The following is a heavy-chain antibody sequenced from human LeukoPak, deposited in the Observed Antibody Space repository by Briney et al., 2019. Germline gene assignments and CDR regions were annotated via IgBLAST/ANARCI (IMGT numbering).Heavy chain of an antibody. CDR2: IYHSGST. CDR1: GGSISSSNW. Sequence: SGTLSLTCAVSGGSISSSNWWSWVRQPPGKGLEWIGEIYHSGSTNYNPSLKSRVTISVDKSKNQFSLKLSSVTAADTAVYYCARDKYSSSFAHFDYWGQGTLVTVSS. D-gene: IGHD6-13*01. V-gene: IGHV4-4*02. CDR3: ARDKYSSSFAHFDY. J-gene: IGHJ4*02.